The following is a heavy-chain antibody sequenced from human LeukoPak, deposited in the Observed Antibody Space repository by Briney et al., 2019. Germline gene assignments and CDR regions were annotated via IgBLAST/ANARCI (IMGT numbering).Heavy chain of an antibody. V-gene: IGHV1-69*05. CDR3: ARCGGRLLSAWFDP. CDR1: GGTFSSYA. Sequence: ASVKVSCKASGGTFSSYAISWVRQAPGQGLEWMGGIIPIFGTANYAQKFQGRVTITTDESTSTAYMELSSLRSEATAVYYCARCGGRLLSAWFDPWGQGTLVTVSS. J-gene: IGHJ5*02. CDR2: IIPIFGTA. D-gene: IGHD3-16*01.